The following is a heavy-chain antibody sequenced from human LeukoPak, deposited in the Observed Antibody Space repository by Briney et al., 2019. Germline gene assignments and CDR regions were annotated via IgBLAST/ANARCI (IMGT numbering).Heavy chain of an antibody. D-gene: IGHD4-17*01. CDR2: ISYDGSNK. V-gene: IGHV3-30*18. Sequence: PGRSLRLSCAASGFTFSSYGMHWVRQAPGKGLEWVAVISYDGSNKYYADSVKGRPTISRDNSKNTLYLQMNSLRAEDTAVYYCAKSSPIRSFDYWGQGTLVTVSS. J-gene: IGHJ4*02. CDR3: AKSSPIRSFDY. CDR1: GFTFSSYG.